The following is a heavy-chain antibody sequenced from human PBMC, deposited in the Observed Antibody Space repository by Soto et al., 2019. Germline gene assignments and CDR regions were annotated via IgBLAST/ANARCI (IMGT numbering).Heavy chain of an antibody. CDR2: IYHSGST. D-gene: IGHD2-2*03. J-gene: IGHJ4*02. Sequence: SETLSLTCAVSGGSISSGGYSWSWIRQPPGKGLDWIGYIYHSGSTYYNPSLKSRVTISVDRSKNQFSLKLSSVTAADTAVYYCAREGNLGRWIQPLDSWGQGTLVTVSS. V-gene: IGHV4-30-2*01. CDR1: GGSISSGGYS. CDR3: AREGNLGRWIQPLDS.